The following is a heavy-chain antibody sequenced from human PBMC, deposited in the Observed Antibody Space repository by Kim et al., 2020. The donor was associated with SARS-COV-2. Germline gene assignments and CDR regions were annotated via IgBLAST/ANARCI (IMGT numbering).Heavy chain of an antibody. CDR3: AGGGSYDYYGMDV. D-gene: IGHD3-16*01. V-gene: IGHV3-53*01. CDR2: IYGGGST. J-gene: IGHJ6*02. Sequence: GGSLRLSCAASGFTVSSNYMSWVRQAPGKGLEWVSVIYGGGSTYYADSVKGRFTISRDNSKNTLYLQMNSLRAEDTAVYYCAGGGSYDYYGMDVWGQGTTVPVSS. CDR1: GFTVSSNY.